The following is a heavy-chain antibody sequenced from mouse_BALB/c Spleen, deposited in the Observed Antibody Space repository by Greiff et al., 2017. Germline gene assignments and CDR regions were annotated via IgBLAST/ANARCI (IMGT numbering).Heavy chain of an antibody. CDR2: IDPANGNT. V-gene: IGHV14-3*02. CDR1: GFNIKDTY. D-gene: IGHD2-14*01. CDR3: ARNYRYDWYFDV. Sequence: EVKLQESGAELVKPGASVKLSCTASGFNIKDTYMHWVKQRPEQGLEWIGRIDPANGNTKYDPKFQGKATITADTSSNTAYLQLSSLTSEDTAVYYCARNYRYDWYFDVWGAGTTVTVSS. J-gene: IGHJ1*01.